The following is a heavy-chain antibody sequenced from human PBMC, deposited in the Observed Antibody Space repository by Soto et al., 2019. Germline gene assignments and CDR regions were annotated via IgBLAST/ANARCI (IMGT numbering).Heavy chain of an antibody. Sequence: GASVKVSCKASGYTFTSYAMHWVRQAPGQRLEWMGWINAGNGNTKYSQKFQGRVTITRDTSASTAYMELSSLRSEDTAVYYCARDRASCCYTSLPDYYYYGMDVWGQGTTVTVSS. CDR2: INAGNGNT. J-gene: IGHJ6*02. CDR3: ARDRASCCYTSLPDYYYYGMDV. CDR1: GYTFTSYA. D-gene: IGHD2-2*02. V-gene: IGHV1-3*01.